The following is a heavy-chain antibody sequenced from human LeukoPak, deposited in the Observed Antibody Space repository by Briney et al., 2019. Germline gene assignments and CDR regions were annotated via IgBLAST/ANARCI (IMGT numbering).Heavy chain of an antibody. CDR3: ARAPRLSGWYPWFDP. D-gene: IGHD6-19*01. J-gene: IGHJ5*02. CDR1: GYSISSGYY. CDR2: IYHSGST. V-gene: IGHV4-38-2*01. Sequence: SETLSLTCAASGYSISSGYYWGWLRQPPGKGLEWIGSIYHSGSTYYNPSLKSRVTISVDTSKNQFSLKLSSVIAADTAVYYCARAPRLSGWYPWFDPWGQGTLVTVSS.